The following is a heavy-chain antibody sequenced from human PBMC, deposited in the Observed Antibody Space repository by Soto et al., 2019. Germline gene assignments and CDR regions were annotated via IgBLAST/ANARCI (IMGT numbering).Heavy chain of an antibody. J-gene: IGHJ6*02. V-gene: IGHV1-69*01. D-gene: IGHD3-10*01. CDR3: ARGSRSSLFRYYYGMDV. CDR1: GGTFSSYA. CDR2: IIPIFGTA. Sequence: QVQLVQSGAEVKKPGSSVKVSCKASGGTFSSYAISWVRQAPGQGLEWMGGIIPIFGTANYAQKFQGRVMITADESTSTAYMELSSLRSEDTAVYYCARGSRSSLFRYYYGMDVWGQGTTVTVSS.